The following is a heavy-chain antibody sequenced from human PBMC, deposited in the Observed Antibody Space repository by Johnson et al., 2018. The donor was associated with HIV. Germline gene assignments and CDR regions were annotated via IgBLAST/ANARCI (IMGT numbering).Heavy chain of an antibody. CDR2: IRYDGSNK. CDR1: GFTFSSYG. Sequence: VQLVESGGGVVQPGGSLRLSCAASGFTFSSYGMHWVRQAPVKGLEWVAFIRYDGSNKYYADSVKGRFTISRDNSKNTLYLQMNSLRAEDTAVYYCAKDLRVYTCDAFDIWGQGTMVTVSS. V-gene: IGHV3-30*02. D-gene: IGHD5/OR15-5a*01. CDR3: AKDLRVYTCDAFDI. J-gene: IGHJ3*02.